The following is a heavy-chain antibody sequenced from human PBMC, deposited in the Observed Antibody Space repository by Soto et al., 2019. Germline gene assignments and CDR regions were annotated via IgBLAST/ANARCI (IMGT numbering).Heavy chain of an antibody. CDR3: ARVAVVTAAGTSDY. D-gene: IGHD6-13*01. Sequence: PGGSLRRSCAASGFTFRSYSMNWVRQAPGKGLEWVSLISPSGSDIYYADSVQGRFTISRDNARNSLYLQMNSLRAEDTAVYYCARVAVVTAAGTSDYWGQGTLVTSPQ. CDR1: GFTFRSYS. V-gene: IGHV3-21*01. J-gene: IGHJ4*02. CDR2: ISPSGSDI.